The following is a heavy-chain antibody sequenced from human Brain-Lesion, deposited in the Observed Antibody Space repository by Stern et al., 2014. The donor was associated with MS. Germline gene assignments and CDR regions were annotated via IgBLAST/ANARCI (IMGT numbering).Heavy chain of an antibody. Sequence: QVQLVESGPGLVKPSPTLSLTCTVSGGSISSGDNYWSWIRQPPGKGPEWIGYIHYSGGTYFNPSLKSRATISADTSKNQFSLKLNSMTAADTAVYYCARVPDYGDAFFDYWGQGILVTVSS. D-gene: IGHD4-17*01. J-gene: IGHJ4*02. CDR2: IHYSGGT. CDR1: GGSISSGDNY. CDR3: ARVPDYGDAFFDY. V-gene: IGHV4-30-4*01.